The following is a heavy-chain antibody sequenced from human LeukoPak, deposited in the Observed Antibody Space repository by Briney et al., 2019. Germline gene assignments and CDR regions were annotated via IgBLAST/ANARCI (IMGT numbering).Heavy chain of an antibody. J-gene: IGHJ4*02. Sequence: GGSLRLSCAASGFTLSSYAMSWVRQAPGKGLEWVSAISGSGGSTYYADSVRGRFTISRDDSKKTLYLQMSSLRAEDTAVYYCAKDWSAAHWGQGTLVTVSS. CDR1: GFTLSSYA. CDR3: AKDWSAAH. D-gene: IGHD2-15*01. V-gene: IGHV3-23*01. CDR2: ISGSGGST.